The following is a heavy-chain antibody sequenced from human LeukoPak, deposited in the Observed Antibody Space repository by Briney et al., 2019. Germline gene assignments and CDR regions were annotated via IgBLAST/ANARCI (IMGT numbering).Heavy chain of an antibody. J-gene: IGHJ4*02. CDR3: ARGSGWDELSGAFDY. CDR2: INTNTANP. CDR1: GYTFSSYG. D-gene: IGHD6-19*01. Sequence: ASVKVFCKASGYTFSSYGMNWVRQAPGQGLEWMGWINTNTANPTYAQGFTGRFVFSLNTSVSTAYLQISSLKAEDTAVYYCARGSGWDELSGAFDYWGQGTLVTVSS. V-gene: IGHV7-4-1*02.